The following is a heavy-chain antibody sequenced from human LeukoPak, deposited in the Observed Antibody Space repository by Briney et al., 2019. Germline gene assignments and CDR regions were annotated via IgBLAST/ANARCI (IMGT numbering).Heavy chain of an antibody. V-gene: IGHV1-3*03. CDR1: GYTFTSYA. D-gene: IGHD6-13*01. J-gene: IGHJ6*03. CDR2: INDGDGNT. Sequence: ASVKVSCKASGYTFTSYAVHWVRRAPGQSREWMGYINDGDGNTKYSQEFQGRVTITRDTSASIVYMELSSLRSEDTAVYYCARGPSSSWYHYYYYMDVWGKGTTVTVSS. CDR3: ARGPSSSWYHYYYYMDV.